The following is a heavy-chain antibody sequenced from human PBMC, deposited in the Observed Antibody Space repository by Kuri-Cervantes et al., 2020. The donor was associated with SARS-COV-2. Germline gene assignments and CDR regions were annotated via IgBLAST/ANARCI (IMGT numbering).Heavy chain of an antibody. J-gene: IGHJ5*02. CDR2: INHSGST. D-gene: IGHD2-2*01. V-gene: IGHV4-34*01. CDR1: GGSISSYY. CDR3: ARRRQYPLNWFDP. Sequence: GSLRLSCTVSGGSISSYYWSWIRQPPGKGLEWSGEINHSGSTNYNPSLKSRVTISVDTSKNQFSLKLSSVTAADTAVYYCARRRQYPLNWFDPWGQGTLVTVSS.